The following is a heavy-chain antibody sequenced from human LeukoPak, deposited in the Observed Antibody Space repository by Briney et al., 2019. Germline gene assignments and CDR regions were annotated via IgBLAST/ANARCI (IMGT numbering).Heavy chain of an antibody. CDR1: GFTFSSYG. CDR3: AKGYFVVGATFFDY. J-gene: IGHJ4*02. V-gene: IGHV3-30*18. Sequence: PGGSLRLSCAASGFTFSSYGMHWVRQGPGKGLEWVAVISYDGSNKYFADSVKGRFTISRDNSKNTLYLQMNSLRAEDTAVYYCAKGYFVVGATFFDYWGQGTLVTVSS. D-gene: IGHD1-26*01. CDR2: ISYDGSNK.